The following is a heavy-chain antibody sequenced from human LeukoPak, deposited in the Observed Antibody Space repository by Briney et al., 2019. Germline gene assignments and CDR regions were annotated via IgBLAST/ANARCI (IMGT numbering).Heavy chain of an antibody. CDR1: GFXFGDYDYT. V-gene: IGHV3-49*04. Sequence: GGSLRLSCTASGFXFGDYDYTIAWVRQAPGKGLEWVGFIRSRGYGGTAQYGASVKDRFTISKDDSKGIAYLQMSSLKAEDTAVYYCARLRSGNDFDYWGQGTLVIVSS. J-gene: IGHJ4*02. D-gene: IGHD3-10*01. CDR3: ARLRSGNDFDY. CDR2: IRSRGYGGTA.